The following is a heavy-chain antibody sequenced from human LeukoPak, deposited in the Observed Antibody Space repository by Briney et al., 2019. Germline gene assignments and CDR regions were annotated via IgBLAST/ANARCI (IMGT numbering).Heavy chain of an antibody. CDR1: GFSFSTYH. CDR2: ISDSGGST. CDR3: ARDYDGDY. Sequence: PGGSLRLSCAASGFSFSTYHMSWVRQAPGKGLEWVSTISDSGGSTYYPDSVKGRFTISRDNAKNSLYLQLNSLRAEDTAVYYCARDYDGDYWGQGTLVTVSS. J-gene: IGHJ4*02. V-gene: IGHV3-23*01. D-gene: IGHD3-22*01.